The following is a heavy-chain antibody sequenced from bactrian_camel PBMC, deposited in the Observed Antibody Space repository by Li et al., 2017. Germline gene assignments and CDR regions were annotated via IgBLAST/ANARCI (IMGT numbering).Heavy chain of an antibody. V-gene: IGHV3S61*01. CDR2: INRDDTP. J-gene: IGHJ4*01. Sequence: QVQLVESGGGLVQPGGSLRLSCTASGFAFDDRDMSWYRQAPGHECEWVSSINRDDTPYYADTVMGRFTVSRDNAKNTVYLQMNSLKSEDTALYYCVTSTVVGGTVRPLYDYWGQGTQVTVS. CDR3: VTSTVVGGTVRPLYDY. D-gene: IGHD6*01. CDR1: GFAFDDRD.